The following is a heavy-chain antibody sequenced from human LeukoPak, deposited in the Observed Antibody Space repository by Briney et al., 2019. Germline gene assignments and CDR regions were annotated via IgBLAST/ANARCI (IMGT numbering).Heavy chain of an antibody. V-gene: IGHV4-4*08. J-gene: IGHJ5*02. CDR3: ARSAVAGSNHWFDP. CDR1: GASIRSYS. CDR2: IYSTGRT. D-gene: IGHD6-19*01. Sequence: SETLSLTCTVSGASIRSYSWGWIRQPAGKGLEWIGDIYSTGRTNYNPSLKSRVTMSLDTSRNQVSLNLNSLTAADTAVYYCARSAVAGSNHWFDPWGQGTRVTVSS.